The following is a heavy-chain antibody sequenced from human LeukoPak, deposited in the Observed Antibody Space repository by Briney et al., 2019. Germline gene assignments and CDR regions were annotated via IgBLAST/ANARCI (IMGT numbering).Heavy chain of an antibody. V-gene: IGHV1-18*01. D-gene: IGHD5-18*01. J-gene: IGHJ4*02. Sequence: AASVTVSCTASGYTFTSYGISWVRQAPGQGLEWMGWISAYNGNTNYAQKLQGRVTMTTDTSTSTAYMELRSLRSDDTAVYYCARNVRDTGTFDYWGQGTLVTVSS. CDR3: ARNVRDTGTFDY. CDR2: ISAYNGNT. CDR1: GYTFTSYG.